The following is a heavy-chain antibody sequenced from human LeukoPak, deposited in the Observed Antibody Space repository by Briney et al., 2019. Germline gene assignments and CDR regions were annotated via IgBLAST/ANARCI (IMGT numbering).Heavy chain of an antibody. D-gene: IGHD4-23*01. CDR3: ARGDGGNSVDY. J-gene: IGHJ4*02. CDR2: IYYSGST. V-gene: IGHV4-39*01. Sequence: SETLSLTCTVSGGSISSSSYYWGWIRQPPGKGLEWIGSIYYSGSTYYNPSLKSRVTISVDTSKNQFSLKLSSVTAADTAVYYCARGDGGNSVDYWGQGTLVTVSS. CDR1: GGSISSSSYY.